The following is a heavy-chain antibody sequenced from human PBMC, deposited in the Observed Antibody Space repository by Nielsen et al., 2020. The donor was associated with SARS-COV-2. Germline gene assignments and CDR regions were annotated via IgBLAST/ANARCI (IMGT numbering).Heavy chain of an antibody. CDR3: ARDPSSSWTGDAFDI. Sequence: SETLSLTCTVSGGSISSYYWSWIRQPPGKGLEWIGYIYYSGSTNYNPSLKSRVTISVDTSKNQFSLKLSSVTAADTAVYYCARDPSSSWTGDAFDIWGQGTMVTVSS. J-gene: IGHJ3*02. CDR2: IYYSGST. D-gene: IGHD6-13*01. V-gene: IGHV4-59*01. CDR1: GGSISSYY.